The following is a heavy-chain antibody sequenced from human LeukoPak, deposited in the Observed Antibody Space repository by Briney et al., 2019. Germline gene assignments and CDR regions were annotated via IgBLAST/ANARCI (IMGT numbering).Heavy chain of an antibody. D-gene: IGHD2-15*01. J-gene: IGHJ5*02. V-gene: IGHV3-23*01. Sequence: PGGSLRLSCVASGFTFSNYAMTWVCQAPGKGLELVSGIWGADDKTVYGDAVKGRFIISRDNPKNTVYLQMNSLRADDTAVYYCAKTQGYYDAWGQGALVTVSS. CDR2: IWGADDKT. CDR1: GFTFSNYA. CDR3: AKTQGYYDA.